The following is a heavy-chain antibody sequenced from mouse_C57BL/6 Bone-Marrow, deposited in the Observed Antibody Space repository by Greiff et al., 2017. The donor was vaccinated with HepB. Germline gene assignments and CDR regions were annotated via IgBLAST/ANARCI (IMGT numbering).Heavy chain of an antibody. CDR3: ARKDGTY. CDR2: INPNNGGT. Sequence: EVQLQQSGPELVKPGASVKISCKASGYTFTDYYMNWVKQSHGKSLEWIGDINPNNGGTSYNQKFKGKATLTVDKSSSTAYMELRSLTSEDSAVYYCARKDGTYWGQGTSVTVSS. V-gene: IGHV1-26*01. J-gene: IGHJ4*01. CDR1: GYTFTDYY. D-gene: IGHD4-1*01.